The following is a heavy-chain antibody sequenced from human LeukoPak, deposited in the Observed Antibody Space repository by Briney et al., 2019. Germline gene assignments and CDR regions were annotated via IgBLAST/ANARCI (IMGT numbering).Heavy chain of an antibody. Sequence: PGGSLRLPCTASGFAFSVYAMSWLRQPPGKGLEWVSTINANSGTTSYAASVRGRFTISRDNSKNTLYLQLNTLRADDTATYYCAKPIGGGLAVTADWFHPWGQGTLVVVSS. J-gene: IGHJ5*01. V-gene: IGHV3-23*01. CDR2: INANSGTT. D-gene: IGHD6-19*01. CDR3: AKPIGGGLAVTADWFHP. CDR1: GFAFSVYA.